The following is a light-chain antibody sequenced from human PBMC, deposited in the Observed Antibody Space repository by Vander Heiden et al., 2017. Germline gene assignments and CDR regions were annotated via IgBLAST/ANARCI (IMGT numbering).Light chain of an antibody. CDR2: AGA. Sequence: DIQMTQSPSSLSASVGDRVTISCRSSQNIDGFVNWYQQKPGKAPKLLIFAGASWQTGVPERFSGRASGTHFTLTISGLQPDDFAFYYCQQNYSTPRVFGGGTKVEVK. J-gene: IGKJ4*01. V-gene: IGKV1-39*01. CDR3: QQNYSTPRV. CDR1: QNIDGF.